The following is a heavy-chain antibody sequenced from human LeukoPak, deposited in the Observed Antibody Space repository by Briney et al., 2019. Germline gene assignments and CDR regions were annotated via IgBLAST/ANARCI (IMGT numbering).Heavy chain of an antibody. D-gene: IGHD3-16*02. J-gene: IGHJ4*02. V-gene: IGHV3-21*01. CDR2: ISSSSSYI. CDR3: ARDSSIGSDYIWGSYRLNYFDY. Sequence: GGSLRLSCAASGFTFSSYSMNWVRQAPGKGLEWVSSISSSSSYIYYADSVKGRFTISRDNAKSSLYLQMNSLRAEDTAVYYCARDSSIGSDYIWGSYRLNYFDYWGQGTLVTVSS. CDR1: GFTFSSYS.